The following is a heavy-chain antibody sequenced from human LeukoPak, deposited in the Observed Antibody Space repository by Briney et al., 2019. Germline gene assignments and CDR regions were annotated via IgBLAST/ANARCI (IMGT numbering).Heavy chain of an antibody. Sequence: GGSLRLSCAASGFTFSDYYMSWIRQAPGKGLEWVSYISSSGSTIYYADSVKGRFTISRDNAKNSLYLQMNSLRAEDTALYYCAKSGLRFGELISNWFDPWGQGTLVTVSS. J-gene: IGHJ5*02. D-gene: IGHD3-10*01. CDR3: AKSGLRFGELISNWFDP. V-gene: IGHV3-11*01. CDR2: ISSSGSTI. CDR1: GFTFSDYY.